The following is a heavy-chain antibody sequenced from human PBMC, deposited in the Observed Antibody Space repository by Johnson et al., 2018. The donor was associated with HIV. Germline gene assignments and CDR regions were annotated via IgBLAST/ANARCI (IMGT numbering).Heavy chain of an antibody. CDR2: IKQDGSEK. CDR3: ARAFGSAFDS. CDR1: GFTFSSYA. V-gene: IGHV3-7*05. D-gene: IGHD1-14*01. J-gene: IGHJ3*02. Sequence: MLLVESGGGLVQPGGSLRLSCAVSGFTFSSYAMHWVRQAPGKGLEWVANIKQDGSEKYYVDSVKGRFTISRDNAKNSLYLQMNSLRAEDTAVYYCARAFGSAFDSWGQGTVVTVSS.